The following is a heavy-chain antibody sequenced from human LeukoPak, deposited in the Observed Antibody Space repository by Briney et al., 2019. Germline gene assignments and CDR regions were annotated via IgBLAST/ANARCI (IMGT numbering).Heavy chain of an antibody. Sequence: PSETLSLTCAVYGGSFSAYYWSWIRQPPGKGLEWIGEINHSGSTDYNPSLKSRVTISVDTSKNQFSLKLSSVTAADTAVYYCASGGSYAFDIWGQGTMVTVSS. CDR1: GGSFSAYY. V-gene: IGHV4-34*01. CDR3: ASGGSYAFDI. CDR2: INHSGST. D-gene: IGHD3-10*01. J-gene: IGHJ3*02.